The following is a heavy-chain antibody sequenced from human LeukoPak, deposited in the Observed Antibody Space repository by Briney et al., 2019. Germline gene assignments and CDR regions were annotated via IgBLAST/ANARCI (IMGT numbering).Heavy chain of an antibody. V-gene: IGHV4-59*01. CDR2: IYYSGST. J-gene: IGHJ4*02. D-gene: IGHD2-21*01. Sequence: SETLSLTCTVSGGSISSYYWSWIRQPPGKGLEWIGYIYYSGSTNYNPSLKSRVTISVDTSKNQFSLKLSSVTAADTAVYYCARDQYSYYFDYWGQGTLVTVSS. CDR3: ARDQYSYYFDY. CDR1: GGSISSYY.